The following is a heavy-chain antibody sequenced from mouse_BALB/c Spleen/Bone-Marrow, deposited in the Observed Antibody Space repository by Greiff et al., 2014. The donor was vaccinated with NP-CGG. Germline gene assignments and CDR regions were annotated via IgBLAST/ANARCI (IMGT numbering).Heavy chain of an antibody. Sequence: EVKLEESGGGLVKPGESPKFSCAASGITVSSYTMSWVRQTPEKRLEWVASITGGGTTYYPDSVKGRFTISRDNARNILYLQVSSLRSEDTAIYYCARHYGYVDAMDYWGQGTSVTVSS. CDR2: ITGGGTT. D-gene: IGHD1-2*01. J-gene: IGHJ4*01. CDR1: GITVSSYT. V-gene: IGHV5-6-5*01. CDR3: ARHYGYVDAMDY.